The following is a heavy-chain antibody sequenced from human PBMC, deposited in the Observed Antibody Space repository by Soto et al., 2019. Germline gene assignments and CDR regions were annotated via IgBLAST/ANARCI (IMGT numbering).Heavy chain of an antibody. Sequence: EVQLVESGGNLIQPGGSLRLSCAASGFTVSSNYMIWVRQAPGKGPECVSLIYSGAMTYYAESVKGRFTISRDNSKNTLYVQMNSLRVEDTAVYYCAKDAGSVCSGGSCYFQAPDYWGQGTLVTVSS. CDR1: GFTVSSNY. V-gene: IGHV3-53*01. J-gene: IGHJ4*02. CDR2: IYSGAMT. CDR3: AKDAGSVCSGGSCYFQAPDY. D-gene: IGHD2-15*01.